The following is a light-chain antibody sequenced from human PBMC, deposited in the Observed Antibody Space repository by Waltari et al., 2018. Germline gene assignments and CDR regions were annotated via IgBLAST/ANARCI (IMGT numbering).Light chain of an antibody. CDR3: QQTFSSPQNT. CDR1: QSISIY. CDR2: AAS. J-gene: IGKJ2*01. Sequence: IRLTQSPSSLSASVGDRVTIPCRASQSISIYLNWYQQKPGKAPKLLIYAASALQSGVPSRFSGSGSGTDFTLTISSLQPGDYATYYCQQTFSSPQNTFGQGTSLEIK. V-gene: IGKV1-39*01.